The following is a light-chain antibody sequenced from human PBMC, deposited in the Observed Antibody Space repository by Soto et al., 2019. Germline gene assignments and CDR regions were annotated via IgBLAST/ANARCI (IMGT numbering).Light chain of an antibody. V-gene: IGKV3-20*01. CDR3: QQSYSTPRGLT. J-gene: IGKJ4*01. Sequence: EIVLTQSPGTVSLSPWDRATLSCRASQSVSSSYLAWYQQTPGQAPRLLVYGASRRATGIPDRFSGSGSGTDFTLTISRLEPEDFATYYCQQSYSTPRGLTFGGGTKVDIK. CDR2: GAS. CDR1: QSVSSSY.